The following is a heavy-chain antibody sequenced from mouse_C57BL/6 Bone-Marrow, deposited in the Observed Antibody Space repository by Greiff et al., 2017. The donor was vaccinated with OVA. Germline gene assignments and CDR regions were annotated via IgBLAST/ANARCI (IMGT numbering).Heavy chain of an antibody. V-gene: IGHV14-1*01. D-gene: IGHD1-1*01. Sequence: VQLQQSGAELVRPGASVKLSCTASGFNIKDYSMHWVKQRPEQGLEWIGRIDPEDGDTEYAPKFQGKATMTADTSSNTAYLQLSSLTSEDTAVYYCTTSYYGSSLYYFDYWGQGTTLTVSS. CDR2: IDPEDGDT. J-gene: IGHJ2*01. CDR1: GFNIKDYS. CDR3: TTSYYGSSLYYFDY.